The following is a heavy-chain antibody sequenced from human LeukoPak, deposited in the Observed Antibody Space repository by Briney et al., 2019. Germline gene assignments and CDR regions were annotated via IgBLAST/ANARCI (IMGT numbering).Heavy chain of an antibody. D-gene: IGHD3-22*01. CDR1: GLIFSSYG. Sequence: GGSLRLSCAASGLIFSSYGMHWVRQAPGKGLEWVAVISYDGSNKYYADSGKGRFTISRDNSKNTLYLQMNSLRAEDTAVYYCAKPSVPYSSGYPTLDYWGQGTLVTVSS. J-gene: IGHJ4*02. CDR2: ISYDGSNK. V-gene: IGHV3-30*18. CDR3: AKPSVPYSSGYPTLDY.